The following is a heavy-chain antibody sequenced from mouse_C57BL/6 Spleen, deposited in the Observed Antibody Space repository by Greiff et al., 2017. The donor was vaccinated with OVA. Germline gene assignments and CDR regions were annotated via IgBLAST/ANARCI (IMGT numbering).Heavy chain of an antibody. CDR3: AREEGQITTVVATRYFDV. CDR1: GFTFSDYG. D-gene: IGHD1-1*01. Sequence: EVQLVESGGGLVKPGGSLKLSCAASGFTFSDYGMHWVRQAPEKGLEWVAYISSGSSTIYYPDNVKGRFTISRDNAKNNLYLQMSHLKSEDTAMYYCAREEGQITTVVATRYFDVWGTGTTVTVSS. J-gene: IGHJ1*03. CDR2: ISSGSSTI. V-gene: IGHV5-17*03.